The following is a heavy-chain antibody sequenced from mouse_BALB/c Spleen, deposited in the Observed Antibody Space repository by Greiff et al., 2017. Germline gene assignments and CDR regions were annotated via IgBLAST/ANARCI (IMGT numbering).Heavy chain of an antibody. J-gene: IGHJ2*01. Sequence: EVMLVESGGDLVKPGGSLKLSCAASGFTFSSYGMSWVRQTPDKRLEWVATISSGGSYTYYPDSVKGRFTISRDNAKNTLYLQMSSLKSEDTAMYYCASRYYYGSFDYWGQGTTLTVSS. V-gene: IGHV5-6*02. D-gene: IGHD1-1*01. CDR1: GFTFSSYG. CDR3: ASRYYYGSFDY. CDR2: ISSGGSYT.